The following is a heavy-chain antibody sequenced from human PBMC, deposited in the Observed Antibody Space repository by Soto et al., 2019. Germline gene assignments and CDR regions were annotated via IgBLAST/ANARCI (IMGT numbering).Heavy chain of an antibody. CDR3: AKRGGGLVVPAADYYYYGMDV. V-gene: IGHV3-23*01. CDR1: GFTFSSYA. Sequence: GGSLRLSCAASGFTFSSYAMSWVRQAPGKGLEWVSAISGSGGSTYYADSVKGRFTISRDNSKNTLYLQMNSLGAEDTAVYYCAKRGGGLVVPAADYYYYGMDVWGQGTTVTVSS. J-gene: IGHJ6*02. CDR2: ISGSGGST. D-gene: IGHD2-2*01.